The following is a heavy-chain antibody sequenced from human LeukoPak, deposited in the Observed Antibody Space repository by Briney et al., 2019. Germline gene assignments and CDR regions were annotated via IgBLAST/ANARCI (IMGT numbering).Heavy chain of an antibody. Sequence: GGSLRLSCAASGFTFSFFAMSWVRQAPGEGLEWVSAISDSGGTTYYADSVKGRFTISRDNSKNTLYLQMNSLRAEDTAVYYCAKDALRRSGLYYFSYWGQGTLVAVSS. D-gene: IGHD6-19*01. CDR2: ISDSGGTT. V-gene: IGHV3-23*01. CDR3: AKDALRRSGLYYFSY. CDR1: GFTFSFFA. J-gene: IGHJ4*02.